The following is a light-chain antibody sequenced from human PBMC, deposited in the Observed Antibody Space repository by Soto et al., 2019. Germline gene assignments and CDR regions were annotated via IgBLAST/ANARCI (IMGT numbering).Light chain of an antibody. CDR3: QQYNNWP. Sequence: EIVMTQSPATLSVSPGERATLSCRASQSVSSNLAWYQQKPGQAPRLLICGASTRATGIPARFSGSGSGTEFTLTISSLQSEDFAVYYCQQYNNWPFGGGTKVEIK. J-gene: IGKJ4*01. CDR2: GAS. CDR1: QSVSSN. V-gene: IGKV3-15*01.